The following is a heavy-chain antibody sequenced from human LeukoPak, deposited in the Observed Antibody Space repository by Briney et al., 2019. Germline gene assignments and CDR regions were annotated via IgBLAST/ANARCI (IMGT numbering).Heavy chain of an antibody. D-gene: IGHD2-21*02. CDR2: ISGGGDIT. Sequence: GGSLRLSCAASGFTFSSYWMHWVRQAPGKGLEWVSAISGGGDITYYADSVKGRFTISRDNSKDTLFLQMHSLRPGDTAVYYCVREDTPATANYWGQGTLVTISS. J-gene: IGHJ4*02. CDR3: VREDTPATANY. CDR1: GFTFSSYW. V-gene: IGHV3-23*01.